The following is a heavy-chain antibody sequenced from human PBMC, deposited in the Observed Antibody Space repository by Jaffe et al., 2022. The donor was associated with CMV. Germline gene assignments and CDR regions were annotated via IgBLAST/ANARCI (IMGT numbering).Heavy chain of an antibody. Sequence: QVQLVQSGAEVKKPGASVKVSCKASGYTFTSYGISWVRQAPGQGLEWMGWISAYNGNTNYAQKLQGRVTMTTDTSTSTAYMELRSLRSDDTAVYYCARYKGVLRYFDWLPEHLQYNWFDPWGQGTLVTVSS. D-gene: IGHD3-9*01. V-gene: IGHV1-18*01. J-gene: IGHJ5*02. CDR2: ISAYNGNT. CDR3: ARYKGVLRYFDWLPEHLQYNWFDP. CDR1: GYTFTSYG.